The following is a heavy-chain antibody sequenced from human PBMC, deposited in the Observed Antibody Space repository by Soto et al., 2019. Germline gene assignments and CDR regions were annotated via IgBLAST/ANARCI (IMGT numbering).Heavy chain of an antibody. CDR1: GFTFSSYA. V-gene: IGHV3-30-3*01. J-gene: IGHJ4*02. D-gene: IGHD5-18*01. CDR2: ISYDGSNK. Sequence: QVQLVESGGGVVQPGRSLRLSCTASGFTFSSYAMHWVRQAPGKGLEWVAVISYDGSNKYYADSVKGRFTISRDNAKNKRYLERNSLRAEDTAVYYCARERTASHYCDYWGQGTLVTVCS. CDR3: ARERTASHYCDY.